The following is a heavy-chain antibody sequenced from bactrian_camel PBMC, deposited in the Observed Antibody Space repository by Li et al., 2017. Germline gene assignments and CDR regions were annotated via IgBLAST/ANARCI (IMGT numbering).Heavy chain of an antibody. D-gene: IGHD1*01. CDR3: AARFCSEAAVFGPPLNADWTFGY. J-gene: IGHJ6*01. CDR1: EYTMHYNY. Sequence: QVQLVESGGGSVQAGGSLRLSCTASEYTMHYNYIGWFRQAPGSEREGVAGIHIGAGGTTYADSVKGRFTISLDNAKKTVYLQMNSLKPEDTAMYYCAARFCSEAAVFGPPLNADWTFGYWGQGTQVTVS. CDR2: IHIGAGGT. V-gene: IGHV3S63*01.